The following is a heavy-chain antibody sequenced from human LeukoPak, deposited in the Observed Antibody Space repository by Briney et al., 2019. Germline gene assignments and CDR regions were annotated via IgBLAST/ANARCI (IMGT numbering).Heavy chain of an antibody. CDR1: GFSFSSYA. CDR3: ARDLVGATSYYYYYMDV. CDR2: TSGSGGST. V-gene: IGHV3-23*01. Sequence: GGTLRLSCAVSGFSFSSYAMSWVRQAPGKGLEWVSSTSGSGGSTYYADSVKGQFTITRDNSKTTLYLQMNSLRAEDTAVYYCARDLVGATSYYYYYMDVWGKGTTVTVSS. D-gene: IGHD1-26*01. J-gene: IGHJ6*03.